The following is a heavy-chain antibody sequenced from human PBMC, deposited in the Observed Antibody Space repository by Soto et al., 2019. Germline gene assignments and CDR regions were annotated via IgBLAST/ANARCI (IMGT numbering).Heavy chain of an antibody. D-gene: IGHD3-22*01. CDR1: GFSFSNYW. CDR3: ARRWAYHYDGTGYSVGF. Sequence: GESLKLSCRGSGFSFSNYWIGWLRQMPGKGLEWMGIIYPGDSDTRYSPSFQGQVTISVDKSVSTAYLQWSSLKASDTAMYYCARRWAYHYDGTGYSVGFWGQGPLLTVST. J-gene: IGHJ4*02. V-gene: IGHV5-51*01. CDR2: IYPGDSDT.